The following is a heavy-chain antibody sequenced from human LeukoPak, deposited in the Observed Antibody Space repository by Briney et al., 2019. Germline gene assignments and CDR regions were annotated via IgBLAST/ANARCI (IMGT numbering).Heavy chain of an antibody. CDR1: GVSFDDYY. V-gene: IGHV4-34*01. CDR2: INHSGYT. Sequence: SETLSLTCAVSGVSFDDYYWAWVRQTPGKGLEWIGEINHSGYTNDSPSLKSRVTLSIDTSRKQFSLNLRSVSVADAGTYYCTRMTTGHDYWGQGTLVTVSS. CDR3: TRMTTGHDY. D-gene: IGHD4-17*01. J-gene: IGHJ4*02.